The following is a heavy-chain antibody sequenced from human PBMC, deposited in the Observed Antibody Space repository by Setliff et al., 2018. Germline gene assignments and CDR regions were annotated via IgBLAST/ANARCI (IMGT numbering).Heavy chain of an antibody. CDR3: VRGRTTYYFDY. J-gene: IGHJ4*02. CDR1: GFTFTNYW. CDR2: IKQDGGEK. V-gene: IGHV3-7*01. D-gene: IGHD4-4*01. Sequence: GGSLRLSCSVSGFTFTNYWMSWVRQAPGKGLEWVANIKQDGGEKYYVDSVKGRFTISRDNAKNSLNLQIDSLRADDTAVYYCVRGRTTYYFDYWGQGTLVTVSS.